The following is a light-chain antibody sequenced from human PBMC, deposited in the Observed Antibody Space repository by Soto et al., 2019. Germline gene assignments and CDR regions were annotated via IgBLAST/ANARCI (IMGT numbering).Light chain of an antibody. CDR3: QQYGSSPLT. CDR2: GAS. J-gene: IGKJ4*01. Sequence: EIVLTQSPGTLSLSPGERATLSCRASQSVSSRSLAWYQQKPGRAPRLLIYGASSRATGIPDRFSGSGSGTDSTLTISGLEPEDFALYYCQQYGSSPLTFGGGTKVDIK. CDR1: QSVSSRS. V-gene: IGKV3-20*01.